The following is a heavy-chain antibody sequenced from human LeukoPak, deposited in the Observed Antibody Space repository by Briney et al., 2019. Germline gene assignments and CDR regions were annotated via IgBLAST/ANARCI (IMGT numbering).Heavy chain of an antibody. CDR2: ITSSSSYI. CDR3: ATTRYDFWGDLPLSGFDY. V-gene: IGHV3-21*01. J-gene: IGHJ4*02. D-gene: IGHD3-3*01. Sequence: GGSLRLSCAASGFTFSSYSMNWVRQAPGKGLEWVSYITSSSSYIYYADSVKGRLTISRDNAKNSLYLQMNSLRAEDTAVYYCATTRYDFWGDLPLSGFDYWGQGTLVTVSS. CDR1: GFTFSSYS.